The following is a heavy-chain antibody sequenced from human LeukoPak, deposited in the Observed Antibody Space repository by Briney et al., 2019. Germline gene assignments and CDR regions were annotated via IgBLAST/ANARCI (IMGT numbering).Heavy chain of an antibody. D-gene: IGHD1-1*01. CDR3: ATNHNWRFDY. J-gene: IGHJ4*02. CDR1: GFTFWNYW. V-gene: IGHV3-7*01. CDR2: IKEDGSET. Sequence: QSGGSLRLSCAASGFTFWNYWMSWVRQAPGKGLEWVGNIKEDGSETYYVDSVKGRFTMSRDNAKNSLFLQVNSLRAEDTAVYYCATNHNWRFDYWGQGTLVTVSS.